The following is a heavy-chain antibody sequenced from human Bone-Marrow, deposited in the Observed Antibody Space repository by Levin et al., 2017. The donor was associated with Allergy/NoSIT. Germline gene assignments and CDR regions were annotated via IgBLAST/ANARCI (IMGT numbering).Heavy chain of an antibody. CDR3: ARLQYGDYGNDY. D-gene: IGHD4-17*01. V-gene: IGHV3-21*01. J-gene: IGHJ4*02. CDR1: GFIFSTYS. CDR2: ITSGSDA. Sequence: GESLKISCAASGFIFSTYSMNWVRQAPGKGLEWVAAITSGSDAYYPDSVKGRFTISRDNAKNSLYLQMNSLRVEDTAIYYCARLQYGDYGNDYWGQGTLVTVSS.